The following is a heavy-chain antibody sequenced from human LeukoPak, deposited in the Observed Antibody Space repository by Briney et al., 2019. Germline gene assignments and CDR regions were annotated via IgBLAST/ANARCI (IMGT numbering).Heavy chain of an antibody. CDR1: GYTFTSYA. V-gene: IGHV7-4-1*02. D-gene: IGHD3-10*01. CDR2: INTNTGNP. CDR3: ARGSGSWFGELLDY. J-gene: IGHJ4*02. Sequence: ASVKVSCKASGYTFTSYAMNWVRQAPGQGLEWMGWINTNTGNPTYAQGFTGRFVFSLDPSVSTAYLQISSLKAEDTVVYYCARGSGSWFGELLDYWGQGTLVTVSS.